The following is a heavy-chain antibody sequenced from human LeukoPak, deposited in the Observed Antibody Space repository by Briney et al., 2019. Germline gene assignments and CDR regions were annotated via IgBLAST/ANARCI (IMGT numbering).Heavy chain of an antibody. V-gene: IGHV3-48*03. Sequence: GGSLRLSCAASGFMFSTYEMNWVRQAPGKGLEWLSYISYNGRSIYYADSVKGRFTISRDNAKNSLYLQMNSLRAEDTAVYYCARASGMVRGVITNNYYFDYWGQGTLVTVSS. CDR2: ISYNGRSI. CDR1: GFMFSTYE. CDR3: ARASGMVRGVITNNYYFDY. D-gene: IGHD3-10*01. J-gene: IGHJ4*02.